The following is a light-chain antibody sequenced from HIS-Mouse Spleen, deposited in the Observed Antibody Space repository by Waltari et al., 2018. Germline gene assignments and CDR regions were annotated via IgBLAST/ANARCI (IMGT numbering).Light chain of an antibody. CDR3: CSYAGSYTLV. J-gene: IGLJ2*01. Sequence: QSALTQPRSVSGSPGPSVTISCTGTSRDVGGYNYVSWYQQHPGKAPKRMIYDVSKRPSGVPDRFSGSKSGNTASLTISGLQAEDEADYYCCSYAGSYTLVFGGGTKLTVL. V-gene: IGLV2-11*01. CDR2: DVS. CDR1: SRDVGGYNY.